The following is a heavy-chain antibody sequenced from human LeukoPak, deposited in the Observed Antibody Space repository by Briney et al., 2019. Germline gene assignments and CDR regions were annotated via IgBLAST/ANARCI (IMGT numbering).Heavy chain of an antibody. V-gene: IGHV3-48*04. J-gene: IGHJ6*02. D-gene: IGHD3-22*01. CDR3: AKPGDGSGYYDYYYYGMDV. CDR2: ISSSGSTI. CDR1: GFTFSSYG. Sequence: PGGSLRLSCAASGFTFSSYGMHWVRQAPGKGLEWVSYISSSGSTIYYADSVKGRFTISRDNAKNSLYLQMNSLRAEDTAVYYCAKPGDGSGYYDYYYYGMDVWGQGTTVTVFS.